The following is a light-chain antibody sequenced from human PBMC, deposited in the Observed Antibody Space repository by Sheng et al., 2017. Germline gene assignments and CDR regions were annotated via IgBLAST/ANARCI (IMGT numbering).Light chain of an antibody. J-gene: IGLJ1*01. Sequence: QSVLTQPPSVSGAPGQRVTISCTGTSSNIGTGYDVHWYQLLPGRAPKLLIFGNTNRPSGVPDRFSGSKSGTSSSLAITGLQAEDEADYYCSSYTSSSNYVFGTGTKVTVL. CDR2: GNT. CDR1: SSNIGTGYD. V-gene: IGLV1-40*01. CDR3: SSYTSSSNYV.